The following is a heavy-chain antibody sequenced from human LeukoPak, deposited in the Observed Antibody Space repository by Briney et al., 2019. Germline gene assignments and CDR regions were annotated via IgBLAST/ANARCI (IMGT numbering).Heavy chain of an antibody. CDR3: ARDRRGYSYAFDI. CDR1: GFTFSDYY. J-gene: IGHJ3*02. V-gene: IGHV3-11*04. Sequence: PGGSLRLSCAASGFTFSDYYMSWIRQAPGKGLEWVSYVSSSGSTIYYADSVKGRFTISRDNAKNSLYLQMNRLRAEDTAVYYCARDRRGYSYAFDIWGQGTMVTVSS. CDR2: VSSSGSTI. D-gene: IGHD2-2*03.